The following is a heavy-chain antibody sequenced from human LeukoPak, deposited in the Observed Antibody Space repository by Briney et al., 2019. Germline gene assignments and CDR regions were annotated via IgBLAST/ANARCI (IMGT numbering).Heavy chain of an antibody. J-gene: IGHJ4*02. D-gene: IGHD1-20*01. CDR2: IIPIFGTA. CDR3: ARDLNWNLDY. V-gene: IGHV1-69*13. CDR1: GGTFSSYA. Sequence: ASVKVSCKASGGTFSSYAISWVRQAPGQGLEWMGGIIPIFGTANYAQKFQGRVMITADESTSTAYMELSSLRSEDTAVYYCARDLNWNLDYWGQETLVTVSS.